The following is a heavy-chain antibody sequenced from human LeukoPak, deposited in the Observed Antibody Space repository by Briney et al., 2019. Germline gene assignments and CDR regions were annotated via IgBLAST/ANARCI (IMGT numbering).Heavy chain of an antibody. CDR1: GFTFSSYA. CDR2: ISGSGDST. Sequence: GGSLRLSCAASGFTFSSYAMSWVRQAPGKGLGWVSAISGSGDSTYYADSVKGRFTISRDNSKNTLYLQMNSLRAEDTAVYYCAKDYGGNFRDGSWFDPWGQGTLVTVSS. J-gene: IGHJ5*02. CDR3: AKDYGGNFRDGSWFDP. D-gene: IGHD4-23*01. V-gene: IGHV3-23*01.